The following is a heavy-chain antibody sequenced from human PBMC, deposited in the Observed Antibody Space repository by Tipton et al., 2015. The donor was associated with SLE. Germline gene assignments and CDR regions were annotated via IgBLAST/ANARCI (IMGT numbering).Heavy chain of an antibody. Sequence: TLSLTCAVSGGSISSDGYSWSWIRQPPGKGLEWIGYIYHSGSTYYNPSLKSRVTISVDRSKNQFSLKLSSVTAADTAVYTCARHYNLFSAFDSWGQGTLVTVSS. CDR1: GGSISSDGYS. CDR3: ARHYNLFSAFDS. D-gene: IGHD3-3*01. V-gene: IGHV4-30-2*01. CDR2: IYHSGST. J-gene: IGHJ4*02.